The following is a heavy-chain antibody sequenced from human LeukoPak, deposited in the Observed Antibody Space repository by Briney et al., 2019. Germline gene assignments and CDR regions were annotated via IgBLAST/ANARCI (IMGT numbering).Heavy chain of an antibody. V-gene: IGHV3-33*01. CDR1: GFTFSSYG. Sequence: PGGSLRPSCAASGFTFSSYGMHWVRQAPGKGLEWVAVIWYDGSNKYYADSVKGRSTISRDNSKNTLYVQMNSLRAEDTAVYYCARVGRWGAAMEFFDYWGQGTLVTVSS. CDR2: IWYDGSNK. CDR3: ARVGRWGAAMEFFDY. D-gene: IGHD5-18*01. J-gene: IGHJ4*02.